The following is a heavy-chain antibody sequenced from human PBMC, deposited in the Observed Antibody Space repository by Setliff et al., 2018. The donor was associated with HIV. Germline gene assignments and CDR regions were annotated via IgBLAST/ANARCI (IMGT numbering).Heavy chain of an antibody. CDR2: INPNSGGT. Sequence: ASVKVSCTASGYSFTAYHIHWVRQAPGQGLEWMGWINPNSGGTNYAQKFQGRVTMTRDTSIIAAYMELSSLTSADTAVYYCARDTVKATFSDYWGQGTLVTVSS. V-gene: IGHV1-2*02. CDR3: ARDTVKATFSDY. CDR1: GYSFTAYH. J-gene: IGHJ4*02. D-gene: IGHD4-17*01.